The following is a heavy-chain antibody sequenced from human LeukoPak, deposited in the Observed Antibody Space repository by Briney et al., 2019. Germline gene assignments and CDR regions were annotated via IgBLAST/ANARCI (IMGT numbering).Heavy chain of an antibody. CDR1: GFIFSSYE. Sequence: GGSLRLSCAASGFIFSSYEMNWVRQAPGKGLEWVSSISSSSIYIYYADSVKGRFTISRDNAKNSLYLQMNSLRAEDTAVYYCARAEHYYYDSSSYHTVSPREFDPWGQGTLVTVSS. D-gene: IGHD3-22*01. CDR2: ISSSSIYI. V-gene: IGHV3-21*01. J-gene: IGHJ5*02. CDR3: ARAEHYYYDSSSYHTVSPREFDP.